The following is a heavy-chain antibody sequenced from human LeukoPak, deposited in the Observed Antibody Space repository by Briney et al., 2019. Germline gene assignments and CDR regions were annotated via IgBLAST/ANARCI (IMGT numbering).Heavy chain of an antibody. V-gene: IGHV3-30*18. J-gene: IGHJ4*02. Sequence: PGGSLRLSCAASGFTFSSYGMHWVRQAPGKGLEWVAVISYDGSNKYYADSVKGRFTISRDNSKNTLYLQMDNLRADDTAIYYCAKNSARTTVSTGLSYWGPGTLVTVSS. CDR1: GFTFSSYG. CDR3: AKNSARTTVSTGLSY. CDR2: ISYDGSNK. D-gene: IGHD4-17*01.